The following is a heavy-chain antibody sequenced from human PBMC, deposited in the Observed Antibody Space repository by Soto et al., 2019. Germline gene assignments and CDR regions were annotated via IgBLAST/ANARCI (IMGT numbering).Heavy chain of an antibody. CDR2: INPSGGST. J-gene: IGHJ5*02. CDR3: AIFRTETTGWFDP. CDR1: GYTFTSYY. D-gene: IGHD1-1*01. Sequence: ASVKVSCKASGYTFTSYYMHWVRQAPGQGLEWMGIINPSGGSTSYAQKFQGRVTMTRDTSTSTVYMELSSLRSEDTAVYYCAIFRTETTGWFDPWGQGTLVTVSS. V-gene: IGHV1-46*01.